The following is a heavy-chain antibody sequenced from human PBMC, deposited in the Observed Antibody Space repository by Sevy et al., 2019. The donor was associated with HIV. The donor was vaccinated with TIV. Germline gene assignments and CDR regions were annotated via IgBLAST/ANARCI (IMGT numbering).Heavy chain of an antibody. J-gene: IGHJ4*02. Sequence: GPVKVSCKASGYSFTGYYIHWVRQAPGQGLEWMGWINPNNGGTNYAQEFQGRVTMTRDTSISTVYMELSRLKSDDTAVYYCARAPVYCRGGNCYPYHFDYWGQGTLVTVSS. CDR2: INPNNGGT. D-gene: IGHD2-15*01. CDR1: GYSFTGYY. CDR3: ARAPVYCRGGNCYPYHFDY. V-gene: IGHV1-2*02.